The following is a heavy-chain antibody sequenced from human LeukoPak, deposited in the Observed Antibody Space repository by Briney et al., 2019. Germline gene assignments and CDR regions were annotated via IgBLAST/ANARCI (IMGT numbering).Heavy chain of an antibody. CDR3: RLLEWELGYDY. CDR2: ISSSGSTI. V-gene: IGHV3-11*01. CDR1: GFTFSDYY. J-gene: IGHJ4*02. Sequence: GGSLRLSCAASGFTFSDYYMSWIRQAPGKGLEWVSYISSSGSTIYYADSVKGRFTISRDNAKNSLYLQMNSLRAEDTAVYYCRLLEWELGYDYWGQGTLVTVSS. D-gene: IGHD1-26*01.